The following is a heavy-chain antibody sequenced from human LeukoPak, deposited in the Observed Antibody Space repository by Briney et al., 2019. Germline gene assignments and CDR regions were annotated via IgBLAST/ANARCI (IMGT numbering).Heavy chain of an antibody. V-gene: IGHV4-59*01. Sequence: PSETLSLTCTVSGGSLSGFYWSWIRQSPRLGLEWIGLTYSDGSTMYNPSLTSRVTISVDTSKNQISLRLTSVTAADTAIYYCARDVVAVPGSDNWFDPWGRGTLVTVSS. CDR2: TYSDGST. CDR1: GGSLSGFY. D-gene: IGHD6-19*01. CDR3: ARDVVAVPGSDNWFDP. J-gene: IGHJ5*02.